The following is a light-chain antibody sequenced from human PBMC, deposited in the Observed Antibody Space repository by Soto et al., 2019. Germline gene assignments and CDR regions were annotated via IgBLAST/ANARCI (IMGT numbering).Light chain of an antibody. CDR2: AAS. V-gene: IGKV1-39*01. J-gene: IGKJ1*01. Sequence: DIQMTQSPSSLSASVGDRVTITCRASQSISTYLNWYQQKPGKAPKLLIYAASTLQGGVPSRFSGSGSGTDFTLTISSLPPEDFATYYCQQSYSTPRTFGQGTRVEFK. CDR3: QQSYSTPRT. CDR1: QSISTY.